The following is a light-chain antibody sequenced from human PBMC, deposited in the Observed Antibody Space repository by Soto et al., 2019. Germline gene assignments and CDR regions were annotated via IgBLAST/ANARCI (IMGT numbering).Light chain of an antibody. CDR3: QQRVNWPRT. CDR1: RSISNY. CDR2: DAS. V-gene: IGKV3-11*01. J-gene: IGKJ1*01. Sequence: EIVLTQSPATLSLSPGERATLSCRASRSISNYVAWYQQKPGQAPRLLIYDASNRATGIPARFSGSGSGTDFTLTISSLEPEDFAVYYCQQRVNWPRTFGQGTKVEIK.